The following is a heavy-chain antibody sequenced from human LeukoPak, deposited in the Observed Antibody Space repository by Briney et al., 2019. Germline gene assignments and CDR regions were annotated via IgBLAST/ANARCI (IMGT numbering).Heavy chain of an antibody. CDR1: GFSFSTYS. V-gene: IGHV3-21*01. D-gene: IGHD3-10*02. CDR3: AELGITMIGGV. CDR2: ISSSSSYI. J-gene: IGHJ6*04. Sequence: PGGSLRLSCAASGFSFSTYSMNWVRQAPGKGLEWVSSISSSSSYIYYADSVKGRFTISRDNAKNSLYLQMNSLRAEDTAVYYCAELGITMIGGVWGKGTTVTISS.